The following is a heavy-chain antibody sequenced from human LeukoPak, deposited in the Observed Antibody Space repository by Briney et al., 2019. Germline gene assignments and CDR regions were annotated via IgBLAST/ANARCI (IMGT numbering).Heavy chain of an antibody. CDR2: INHSGST. CDR3: ARDRGVNYYYYMDV. Sequence: SETLSLTCTVYGGSFSGYYWSWIRQPPGKGLEWIGEINHSGSTNYNPSLKSRVTISIDTSKNQFSLKLSSVTAADTAVYYCARDRGVNYYYYMDVWGKGTTVTVSS. J-gene: IGHJ6*03. CDR1: GGSFSGYY. V-gene: IGHV4-34*01. D-gene: IGHD3-10*01.